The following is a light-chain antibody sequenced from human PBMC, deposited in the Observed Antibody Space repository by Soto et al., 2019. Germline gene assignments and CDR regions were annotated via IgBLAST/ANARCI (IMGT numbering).Light chain of an antibody. CDR2: GAS. J-gene: IGKJ2*01. V-gene: IGKV3-20*01. CDR3: QQYGSTPPYN. Sequence: EIVLTQSPGTLSLSPGERATLSCRASQSFSSRYLAWYQQKPGQAPRLLIHGASSRATGIPDRFSGSGSGTDFTLTISRLEPEDFAVYYCQQYGSTPPYNFGQGTKLEIK. CDR1: QSFSSRY.